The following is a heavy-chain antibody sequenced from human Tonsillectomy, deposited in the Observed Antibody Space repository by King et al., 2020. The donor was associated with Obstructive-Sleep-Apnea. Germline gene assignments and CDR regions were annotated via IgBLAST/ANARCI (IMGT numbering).Heavy chain of an antibody. Sequence: VQLQESGPGLVKPSQTLSLTCTVSGGSISSGTFYWSWIRQHPGKGLEWIGYIYSSGSTYYNPSLKSRVTISVDTSKNQFSVKLSSVTAADTAVYYCARDTGYSFGYFASWGQGTLVTVSS. CDR3: ARDTGYSFGYFAS. CDR2: IYSSGST. J-gene: IGHJ4*02. CDR1: GGSISSGTFY. D-gene: IGHD5-18*01. V-gene: IGHV4-31*03.